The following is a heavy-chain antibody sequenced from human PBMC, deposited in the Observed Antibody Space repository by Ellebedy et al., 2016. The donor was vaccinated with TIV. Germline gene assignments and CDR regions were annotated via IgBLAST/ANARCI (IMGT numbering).Heavy chain of an antibody. CDR1: GFIFRNYG. J-gene: IGHJ4*02. CDR2: ISYEGSNQ. D-gene: IGHD3-22*01. CDR3: ARGEYYYDSSGYPLY. Sequence: GESLKISXEVSGFIFRNYGMQWVRQAPGKGLECVATISYEGSNQFHADSLKGRFTISRDNSKNTLYLQMYSLSAEDTAVYYCARGEYYYDSSGYPLYWGQGTLVTVSS. V-gene: IGHV3-30*03.